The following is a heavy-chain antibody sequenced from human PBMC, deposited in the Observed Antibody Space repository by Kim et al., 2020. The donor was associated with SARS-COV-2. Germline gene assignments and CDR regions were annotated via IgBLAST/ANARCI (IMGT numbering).Heavy chain of an antibody. CDR1: GFTFSSYA. D-gene: IGHD5-18*01. V-gene: IGHV3-23*01. CDR3: AKDSKVDTAMGRLDY. CDR2: ISGSGGST. Sequence: GGSLRLSCAASGFTFSSYAMSWVRQAPGKGLEWVSAISGSGGSTYYADSVKGRFTISRDNSKNTLYLQMNSLRAEDTAVYYCAKDSKVDTAMGRLDYWGQGTLVTVSS. J-gene: IGHJ4*02.